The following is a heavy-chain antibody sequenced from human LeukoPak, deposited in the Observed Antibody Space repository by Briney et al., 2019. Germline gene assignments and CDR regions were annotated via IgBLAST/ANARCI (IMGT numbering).Heavy chain of an antibody. CDR2: ISGSGGAGT. J-gene: IGHJ6*02. CDR3: VKDRGGSPFYGMDV. CDR1: GITLSNYA. V-gene: IGHV3-23*01. Sequence: GGSLRLSCVVSGITLSNYAMTWVRQAPGKGLEWVSTISGSGGAGTYYADSVKGRFTVSRDNSRNTLYLPMNSLRAEDTAVYYCVKDRGGSPFYGMDVWGQGTTVTVSS. D-gene: IGHD1-26*01.